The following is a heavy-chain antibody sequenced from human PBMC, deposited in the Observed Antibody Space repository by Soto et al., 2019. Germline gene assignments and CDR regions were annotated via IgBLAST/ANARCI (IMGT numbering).Heavy chain of an antibody. CDR2: ISGSGRTI. CDR1: GIVFSDY. CDR3: ARLPFPWGWFDP. J-gene: IGHJ5*02. Sequence: QVQLVESGGGLVKPGGSLRLSCAASGIVFSDYMSWVRQAPGKGLEWLSYISGSGRTIYSADSVKGRFTISRDNATNSLYLQMNNVGTADTAVYYCARLPFPWGWFDPWGQGTLVTVSS. V-gene: IGHV3-11*01. D-gene: IGHD3-16*01.